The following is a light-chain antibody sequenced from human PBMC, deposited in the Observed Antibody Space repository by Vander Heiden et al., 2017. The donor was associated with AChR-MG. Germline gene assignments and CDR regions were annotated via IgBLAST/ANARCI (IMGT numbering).Light chain of an antibody. V-gene: IGLV1-51*01. Sequence: QSVLTHLPSVSAAPGQKVTISCAVSTSNIGGTGVSWFQQLPGTAPQLLIHDNYERPSGIPDRFSGSKSGTSATLGITGLQTGDEAYYYCGAWDSNLSAWIFGGGTKLTFL. J-gene: IGLJ2*01. CDR2: DNY. CDR3: GAWDSNLSAWI. CDR1: TSNIGGTG.